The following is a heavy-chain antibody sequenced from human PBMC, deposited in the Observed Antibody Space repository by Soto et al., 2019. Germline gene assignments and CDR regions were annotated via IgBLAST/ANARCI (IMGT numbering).Heavy chain of an antibody. J-gene: IGHJ6*02. CDR1: GYTFTSYG. V-gene: IGHV1-18*04. Sequence: ASVKGSCKASGYTFTSYGISWVRQAPGQGLEWMGWISAYNGNTNYAQKLQGRVTMTTDTSTSTAYMELRSLRSDDTAVYYCAREKYCICSRCYYYYYGMDFWGQGTTVTGSS. D-gene: IGHD2-2*01. CDR3: AREKYCICSRCYYYYYGMDF. CDR2: ISAYNGNT.